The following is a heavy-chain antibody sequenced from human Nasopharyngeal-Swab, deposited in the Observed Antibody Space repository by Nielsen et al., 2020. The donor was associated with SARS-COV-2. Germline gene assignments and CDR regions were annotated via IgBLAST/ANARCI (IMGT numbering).Heavy chain of an antibody. D-gene: IGHD6-13*01. CDR1: GFIFSSYW. CDR3: ARESIAAAGPGMDV. Sequence: GESLKISCAASGFIFSSYWMHWVRQAPGKGLVWVSRIKSDGSSTSYADSMKGRFTISRDNAKNTLSLQMNSLRAEDTAVYYCARESIAAAGPGMDVWGQGTTVTVSS. CDR2: IKSDGSST. V-gene: IGHV3-74*01. J-gene: IGHJ6*02.